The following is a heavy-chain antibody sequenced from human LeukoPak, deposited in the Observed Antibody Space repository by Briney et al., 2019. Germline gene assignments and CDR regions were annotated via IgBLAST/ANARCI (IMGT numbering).Heavy chain of an antibody. CDR3: SRQVLSVHDY. V-gene: IGHV3-73*01. Sequence: GGSLRLSCAASGFTFSDSHMPWVRQASGKGLEWVGHIRSKANNYATAYGASVTGRFTISRDHSKNTAYLQMDSLKTEDTAVYYCSRQVLSVHDYWGQGILVTVSS. CDR1: GFTFSDSH. CDR2: IRSKANNYAT. J-gene: IGHJ4*02. D-gene: IGHD4/OR15-4a*01.